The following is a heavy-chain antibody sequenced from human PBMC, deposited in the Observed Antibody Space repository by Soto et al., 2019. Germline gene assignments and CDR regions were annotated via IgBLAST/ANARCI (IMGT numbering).Heavy chain of an antibody. Sequence: SVKVSCKASGGTFSSYAISWVRQAPGQGLEWMGGIIPIFGTANYAQKFQGRVTITADESTSTAYMELSSLRSEDTAVYYCASETSPYSSSANWFDPRGQGTLVTVSS. CDR2: IIPIFGTA. V-gene: IGHV1-69*13. CDR1: GGTFSSYA. J-gene: IGHJ5*02. CDR3: ASETSPYSSSANWFDP. D-gene: IGHD6-6*01.